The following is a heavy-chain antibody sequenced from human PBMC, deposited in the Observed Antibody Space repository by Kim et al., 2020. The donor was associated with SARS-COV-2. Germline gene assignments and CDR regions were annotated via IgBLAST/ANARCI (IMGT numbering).Heavy chain of an antibody. J-gene: IGHJ4*02. Sequence: NKYYADSVKGRFTISRDKSKNPLYLQMNSRRAEDTAVYYCARGAEHYFDYWGQGTLVTVSS. CDR2: NK. V-gene: IGHV3-30-3*01. CDR3: ARGAEHYFDY.